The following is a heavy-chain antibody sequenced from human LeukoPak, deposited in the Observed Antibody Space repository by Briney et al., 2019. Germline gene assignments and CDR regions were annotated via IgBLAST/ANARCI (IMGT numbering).Heavy chain of an antibody. V-gene: IGHV3-23*01. CDR3: AKDWIQFNRVFDCFDS. Sequence: PGGSLRLSCATSGFPFETNAMSWVRQAPGKGLEWVATIGNTETFYADSVTGRFTISRDNSKNTVNLQRNRLRVEDTAIYYCAKDWIQFNRVFDCFDSWGQGTLVTVSS. CDR1: GFPFETNA. D-gene: IGHD5-18*01. J-gene: IGHJ4*02. CDR2: IGNTET.